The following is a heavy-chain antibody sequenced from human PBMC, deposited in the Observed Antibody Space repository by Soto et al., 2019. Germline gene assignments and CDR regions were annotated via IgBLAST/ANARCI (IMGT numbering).Heavy chain of an antibody. CDR2: IKSKTDGGTT. D-gene: IGHD1-26*01. J-gene: IGHJ6*01. CDR3: TTVHQVGAYYYYYGMDF. V-gene: IGHV3-15*07. Sequence: LRLSCAASGFTFSNAWMNCVRQAPGKGLEWVGRIKSKTDGGTTDYAAPVKGRFTISRDDSKNTLYLQMNSLKTEDTAVYYCTTVHQVGAYYYYYGMDFRGQGPTVTVS. CDR1: GFTFSNAW.